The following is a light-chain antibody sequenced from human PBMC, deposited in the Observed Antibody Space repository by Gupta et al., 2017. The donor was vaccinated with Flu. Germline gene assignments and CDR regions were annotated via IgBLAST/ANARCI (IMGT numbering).Light chain of an antibody. CDR3: LLYYGGAQV. CDR2: STS. V-gene: IGLV7-43*01. CDR1: TGAVTSGYY. Sequence: QTVVPQEPSLTVSPGGTVTLTCASSTGAVTSGYYPNWFQQKPGQAPRALIYSTSNNHSWTPARFSGSLLGGKAALTLSGVQPEDEAEYYCLLYYGGAQVFGGGTKLTVL. J-gene: IGLJ2*01.